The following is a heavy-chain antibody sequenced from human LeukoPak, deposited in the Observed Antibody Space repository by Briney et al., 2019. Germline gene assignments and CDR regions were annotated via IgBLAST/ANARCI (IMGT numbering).Heavy chain of an antibody. CDR2: ISGSGGST. CDR1: GFTFSSYA. V-gene: IGHV3-23*01. D-gene: IGHD6-19*01. J-gene: IGHJ3*02. Sequence: GGSLRLSCAASGFTFSSYAMSWVRQAPGKGLEWVSAISGSGGSTYYADSVKGRFTISRDNSKNTLYLQMNSLRAEDTAVYYCAKDLEAGSSGWYNAFDIWGQGTMVTVSS. CDR3: AKDLEAGSSGWYNAFDI.